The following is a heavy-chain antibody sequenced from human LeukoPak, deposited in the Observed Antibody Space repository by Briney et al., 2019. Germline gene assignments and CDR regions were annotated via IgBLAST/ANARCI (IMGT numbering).Heavy chain of an antibody. J-gene: IGHJ3*02. V-gene: IGHV3-21*01. CDR1: GFTFSSYS. CDR2: ISSSSTYI. CDR3: ARDTHCSSTSCYNAFDI. D-gene: IGHD2-2*02. Sequence: MSGGSLRLSCAASGFTFSSYSMNWVRQAPGKGLEWVSSISSSSTYIYYADSLKGRFTISRDNAKNSPSLQMNSLRAEDTAVYYCARDTHCSSTSCYNAFDIWGQGTMVTVSS.